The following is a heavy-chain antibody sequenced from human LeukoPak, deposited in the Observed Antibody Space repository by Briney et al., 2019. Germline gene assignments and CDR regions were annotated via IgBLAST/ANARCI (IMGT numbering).Heavy chain of an antibody. CDR2: IIPIFGTA. CDR1: GGTFSSYA. V-gene: IGHV1-69*01. D-gene: IGHD3-10*01. Sequence: PAASVKVSCKASGGTFSSYAISWVRQAPGQGLEWMGGIIPIFGTANYAQKFQGRVTITADESTSTAYMELSSLRSEDTAVYYCARAGGQYCYYYMDVWGKGTTVTVSS. J-gene: IGHJ6*03. CDR3: ARAGGQYCYYYMDV.